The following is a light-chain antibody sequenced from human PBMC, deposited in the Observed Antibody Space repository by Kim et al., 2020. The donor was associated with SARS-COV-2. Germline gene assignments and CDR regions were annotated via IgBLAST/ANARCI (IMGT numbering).Light chain of an antibody. V-gene: IGKV2-24*01. Sequence: GQPASSSCRSRHSLVHTDGNMYLNWLQQRPGQPPILLIYKTSNRFSGVPDRFSGSGTETDFTLKISRVEAEDVGVYYCMQATHIRSFGQGTKLEI. CDR1: HSLVHTDGNMY. J-gene: IGKJ2*03. CDR2: KTS. CDR3: MQATHIRS.